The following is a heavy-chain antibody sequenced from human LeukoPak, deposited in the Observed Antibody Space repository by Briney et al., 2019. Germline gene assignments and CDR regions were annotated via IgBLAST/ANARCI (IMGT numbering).Heavy chain of an antibody. Sequence: GGSLRLSCAASGFSFSSYGMHWVRQAPGKGLEWVAVIWYDGSNKYYADSVKGRFTISRDNSKNTLYLQMNSLRAEDTAVYYCARDRRVELRGVIDYWGQGTLVTVSS. CDR3: ARDRRVELRGVIDY. CDR1: GFSFSSYG. D-gene: IGHD3-10*01. V-gene: IGHV3-33*01. J-gene: IGHJ4*02. CDR2: IWYDGSNK.